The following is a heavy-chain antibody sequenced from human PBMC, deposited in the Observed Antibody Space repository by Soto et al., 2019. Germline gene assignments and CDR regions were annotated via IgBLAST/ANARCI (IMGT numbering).Heavy chain of an antibody. CDR1: GGSISSDSYY. Sequence: PSETLSLTCTVSGGSISSDSYYWGWIRQSPEKGLEWIASISYSGSTYYNPTLKSRLIISVDTSKSQFSLKLTSVTAADTAVYYCARSGYNWNDIRFDSWGQGTLVTVSS. J-gene: IGHJ4*02. CDR2: ISYSGST. CDR3: ARSGYNWNDIRFDS. V-gene: IGHV4-39*01. D-gene: IGHD1-20*01.